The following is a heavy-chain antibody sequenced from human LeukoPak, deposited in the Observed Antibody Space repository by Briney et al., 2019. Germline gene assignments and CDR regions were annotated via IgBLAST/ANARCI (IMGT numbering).Heavy chain of an antibody. Sequence: GGSLRLSCAASGFTFSSYWITWVRQAPGKGLEWVANIRQDGSEKYYVDSVKGRFTISRDNAKKSLYLQMNSLRAEDTAVYYCARGSGGYGDNFDYWGQGTLSPSPQ. CDR2: IRQDGSEK. J-gene: IGHJ4*02. CDR1: GFTFSSYW. CDR3: ARGSGGYGDNFDY. V-gene: IGHV3-7*01. D-gene: IGHD3-22*01.